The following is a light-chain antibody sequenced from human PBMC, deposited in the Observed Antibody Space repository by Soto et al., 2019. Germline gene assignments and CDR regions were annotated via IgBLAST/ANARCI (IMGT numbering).Light chain of an antibody. CDR1: QSISSW. CDR2: GAS. J-gene: IGKJ1*01. CDR3: QQYNNWPGT. Sequence: DIQMTQSPSTLSASVGDRVTITCRASQSISSWLAWYQQKPGKAPKLLIYGASTRATGIPARFSGSGSGTEFTLTISSLQSEDFAVYYCQQYNNWPGTFGQGTKVEIK. V-gene: IGKV1-5*01.